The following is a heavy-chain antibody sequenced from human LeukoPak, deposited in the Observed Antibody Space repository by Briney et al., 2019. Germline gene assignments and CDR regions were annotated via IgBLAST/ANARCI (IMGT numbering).Heavy chain of an antibody. Sequence: SETLSLTCSVSGDSFTGYYWNWVRQPPGKGLEWTGYVYYSGGETDSNPSLKSRVTMSVDSSKNQFSLKLNSVSAADTAVYYCARQMTTLTMGRTFDKWGQGTTVIVSS. V-gene: IGHV4-59*01. CDR2: VYYSGGET. J-gene: IGHJ3*02. CDR1: GDSFTGYY. CDR3: ARQMTTLTMGRTFDK. D-gene: IGHD4-17*01.